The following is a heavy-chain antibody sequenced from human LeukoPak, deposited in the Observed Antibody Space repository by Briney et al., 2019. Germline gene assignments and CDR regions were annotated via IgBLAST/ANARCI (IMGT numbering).Heavy chain of an antibody. D-gene: IGHD3-9*01. CDR2: INSDVSST. V-gene: IGHV3-74*01. Sequence: GGSLRLSCAASGFTFSNYWMHWVRQAPGKGLVWVSRINSDVSSTYYADSVKGRFTISRDNAKNTLYLQMNSLRVEDTAVYYCVRDKESRYFDSWGQGTLVTVSS. CDR3: VRDKESRYFDS. CDR1: GFTFSNYW. J-gene: IGHJ4*02.